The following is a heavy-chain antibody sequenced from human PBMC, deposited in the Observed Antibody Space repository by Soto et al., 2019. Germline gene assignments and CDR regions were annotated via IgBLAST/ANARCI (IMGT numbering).Heavy chain of an antibody. D-gene: IGHD6-6*01. CDR1: GGSISSYY. V-gene: IGHV4-59*01. CDR2: IYYSGST. J-gene: IGHJ6*02. Sequence: SETLSLTCTVSGGSISSYYWSWIRQPPGKGLEWIGYIYYSGSTNYNPSLKSRVTLSVDTSKNQFSLKLSSVTAADTAVYYFAGSSFRHYYYYYGMDVWGQGTTVTVSS. CDR3: AGSSFRHYYYYYGMDV.